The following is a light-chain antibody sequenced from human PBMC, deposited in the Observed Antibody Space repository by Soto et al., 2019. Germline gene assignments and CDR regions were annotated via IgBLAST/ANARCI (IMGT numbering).Light chain of an antibody. CDR1: QSLGGN. J-gene: IGKJ1*01. CDR2: RAS. Sequence: EIVMTQSPATLAVSPGDTATLSCRASQSLGGNLAWYQQKPGQGPRLLIFRASSRATGVPARFSASGSGTEFTLTISGLQSEDCAIYYCQQYSNWPPWTVGPGTKVEIK. CDR3: QQYSNWPPWT. V-gene: IGKV3-15*01.